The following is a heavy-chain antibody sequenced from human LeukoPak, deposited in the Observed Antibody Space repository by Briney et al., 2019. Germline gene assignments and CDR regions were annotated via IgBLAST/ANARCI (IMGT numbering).Heavy chain of an antibody. CDR1: GGSVNSYY. J-gene: IGHJ5*02. CDR2: IYYTGST. CDR3: ASHSVAGSHQFDP. D-gene: IGHD6-19*01. Sequence: SETLSLTCTVSGGSVNSYYWSWIRQPPGKGLEWIGYIYYTGSTNYNPSLKSRVTISVDTSKNQFSLKLSSVTAADTAVYYCASHSVAGSHQFDPWGQGTLVTVSS. V-gene: IGHV4-59*02.